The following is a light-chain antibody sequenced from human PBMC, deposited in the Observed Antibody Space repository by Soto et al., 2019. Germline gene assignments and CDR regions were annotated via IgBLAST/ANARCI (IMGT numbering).Light chain of an antibody. CDR1: QGISNF. J-gene: IGKJ5*01. Sequence: DIQMTQSPSSLSASVGDRVTITCRARQGISNFLAWYQQKPGKVPKLLISAASTLQSGVPYRFSGSGSGTDFTLNITSLQPEDVATYYCQKYSSVITFGQGTRLEIK. V-gene: IGKV1-27*01. CDR2: AAS. CDR3: QKYSSVIT.